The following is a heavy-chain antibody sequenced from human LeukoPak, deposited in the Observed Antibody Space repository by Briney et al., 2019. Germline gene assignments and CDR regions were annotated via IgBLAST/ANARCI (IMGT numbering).Heavy chain of an antibody. D-gene: IGHD3-9*01. J-gene: IGHJ4*02. V-gene: IGHV1-8*02. CDR2: MNPNSGNT. CDR1: GGTFSSYA. CDR3: ARGGWSYYDILTGYKDYFDY. Sequence: ASVKVSCKASGGTFSSYAISWVRQAPGQGLEWMGWMNPNSGNTGYAQKFQGRVTMTRNTSISTAYMELSSLRSEDTAVYYCARGGWSYYDILTGYKDYFDYWGQGTLVTVSS.